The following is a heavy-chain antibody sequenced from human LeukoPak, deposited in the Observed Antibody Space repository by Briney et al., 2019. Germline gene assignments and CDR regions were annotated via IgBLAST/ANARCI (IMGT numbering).Heavy chain of an antibody. J-gene: IGHJ4*02. CDR3: ARVGGSYGIDH. Sequence: PGGSLRLSCAASGFTFSSHWMHWVRQAPGKGLVWVSRINSDGSSISYADSVKGRFTISRDNAKNTLYLQMNSLRAEDTAVYYCARVGGSYGIDHWGQGTLVTVSS. CDR1: GFTFSSHW. D-gene: IGHD3-10*01. CDR2: INSDGSSI. V-gene: IGHV3-74*01.